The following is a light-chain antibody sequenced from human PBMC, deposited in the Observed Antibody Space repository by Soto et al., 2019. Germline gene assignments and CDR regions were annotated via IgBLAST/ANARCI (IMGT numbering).Light chain of an antibody. CDR2: AAS. V-gene: IGKV3-20*01. Sequence: EIVLTQSPGTLSLSPGERATLSCRASQSVSSSYLAWYRQKPGQAPWLLIYAASSRASGVADRFSGSGSGTEFTLTISGLEPEDFAVYYCQQYDSSPFTFGQGTRLDIK. J-gene: IGKJ5*01. CDR3: QQYDSSPFT. CDR1: QSVSSSY.